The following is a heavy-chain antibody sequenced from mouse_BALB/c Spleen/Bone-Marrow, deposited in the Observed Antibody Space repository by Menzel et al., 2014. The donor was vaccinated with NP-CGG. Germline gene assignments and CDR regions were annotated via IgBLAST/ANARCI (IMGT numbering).Heavy chain of an antibody. CDR2: IYPGDGDT. Sequence: QVQLQQSGAELARPGASVKLSYKASGYTFTSYWMQWVKQRPGQGLEWIGAIYPGDGDTRYTQKFKGKATLTADKSSSTAYMQLSSLASEDSAVYYCARGYYYGSNYGWYFDVWGAGTTVTVSS. CDR3: ARGYYYGSNYGWYFDV. J-gene: IGHJ1*01. CDR1: GYTFTSYW. V-gene: IGHV1-87*01. D-gene: IGHD1-1*01.